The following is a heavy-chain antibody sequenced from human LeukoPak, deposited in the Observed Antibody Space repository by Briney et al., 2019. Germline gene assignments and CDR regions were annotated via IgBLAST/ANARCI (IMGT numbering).Heavy chain of an antibody. CDR2: INPGDTNI. J-gene: IGHJ4*02. V-gene: IGHV5-51*01. Sequence: GESLKISCKASGYSFTNYWIGWVRQMPGEGLEWMAMINPGDTNIAYSPSFQGQVTISADRSISTAYLQWSSLKASDTAMYYCARPRRAERDEVFWGQGTLVTVSS. CDR3: ARPRRAERDEVF. CDR1: GYSFTNYW. D-gene: IGHD1-1*01.